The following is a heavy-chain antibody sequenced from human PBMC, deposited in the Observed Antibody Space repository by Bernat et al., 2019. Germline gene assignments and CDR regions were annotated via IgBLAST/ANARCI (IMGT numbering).Heavy chain of an antibody. V-gene: IGHV4-30-4*01. CDR3: ARGRDSSGYYSAVDY. Sequence: QVQLQESGPGLVKPSQTLSLTCTVSGGSISSGDYYWSWIRQPPGKGLECIGHIYYSGSTYYNPSLKSRVTISVHTSKNQCSLRLSSVTAADTAVYYCARGRDSSGYYSAVDYWGQGTLVTVSS. CDR1: GGSISSGDYY. CDR2: IYYSGST. D-gene: IGHD3-22*01. J-gene: IGHJ4*02.